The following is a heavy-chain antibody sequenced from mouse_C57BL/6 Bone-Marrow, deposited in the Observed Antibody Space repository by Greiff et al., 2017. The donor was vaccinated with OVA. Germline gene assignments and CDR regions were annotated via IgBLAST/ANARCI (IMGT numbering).Heavy chain of an antibody. J-gene: IGHJ2*01. CDR2: IYPGDGDT. CDR3: AVYYYGSR. CDR1: GYAFSSSW. Sequence: QVQLQQSGPELVKPGASVKISCKASGYAFSSSWMNWVKQRPGKGLEWIGRIYPGDGDTNYNGKFKGKDTLTADKSSSTAYMQLSSLTSEDSAVYFCAVYYYGSRWGQGTTLTVSS. D-gene: IGHD1-1*01. V-gene: IGHV1-82*01.